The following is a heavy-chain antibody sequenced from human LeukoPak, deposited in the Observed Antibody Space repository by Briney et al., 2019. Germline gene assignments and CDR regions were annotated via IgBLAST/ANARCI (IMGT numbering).Heavy chain of an antibody. J-gene: IGHJ4*02. D-gene: IGHD3-22*01. Sequence: SQTLSLTCTVSGGSISSGGYYWSWIRQHPGKGLEWIGYIYYSGSTYYNPSLKSRVTISVDTSENQFSLKLSSVTAADTAVYYCARASDSSGYPPDYWGQGTLVTVSS. CDR1: GGSISSGGYY. V-gene: IGHV4-31*03. CDR3: ARASDSSGYPPDY. CDR2: IYYSGST.